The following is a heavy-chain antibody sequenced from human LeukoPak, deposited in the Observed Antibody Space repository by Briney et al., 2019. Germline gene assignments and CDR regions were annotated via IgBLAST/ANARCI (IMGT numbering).Heavy chain of an antibody. J-gene: IGHJ4*02. CDR1: GFTFNNYN. D-gene: IGHD3-10*01. CDR3: AKSPRVTMVRGAYYFDY. V-gene: IGHV3-21*04. Sequence: PGGSLRLSCAASGFTFNNYNMNWVRQAPGKGLEWVSSISTSSNYIYYTDSVKGRFTISRDNAKNSLYMQMNNLRAEDTAVYYCAKSPRVTMVRGAYYFDYWGQGTLVTVSS. CDR2: ISTSSNYI.